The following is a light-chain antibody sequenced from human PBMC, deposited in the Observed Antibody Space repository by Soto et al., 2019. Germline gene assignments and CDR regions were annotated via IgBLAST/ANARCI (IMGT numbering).Light chain of an antibody. CDR3: QSYDSSLSGDV. J-gene: IGLJ1*01. CDR1: SSNIGAGYE. Sequence: QSVLTQPPSVSEAPGQRVTISCTGSSSNIGAGYEAHWYQQVPGTAPKLLIYENNNRPSGVPDRFSGSKSGTSASLAITGRQAEDEAEYYCQSYDSSLSGDVFGTGTKLTVL. CDR2: ENN. V-gene: IGLV1-40*01.